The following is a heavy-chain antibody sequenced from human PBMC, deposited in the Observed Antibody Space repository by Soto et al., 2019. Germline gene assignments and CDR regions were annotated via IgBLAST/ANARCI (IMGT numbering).Heavy chain of an antibody. Sequence: QVQLVQSGAEVKKPGASVKVSCKASGYTFTSYGISWVRQAPGQGLEWMGWISAYNGNTNYAQKLQVRVTMTTDTSTSTAYMELRSLRSDDTAVYYCARRSGLAFSGSSSPLDYWGQGTLVTVSS. CDR2: ISAYNGNT. J-gene: IGHJ4*02. CDR1: GYTFTSYG. V-gene: IGHV1-18*01. CDR3: ARRSGLAFSGSSSPLDY. D-gene: IGHD6-6*01.